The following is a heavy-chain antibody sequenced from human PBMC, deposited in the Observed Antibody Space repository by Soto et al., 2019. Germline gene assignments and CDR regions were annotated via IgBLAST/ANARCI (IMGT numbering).Heavy chain of an antibody. CDR1: GFTVSSNY. J-gene: IGHJ5*02. CDR3: ATSGWTGSYYQT. Sequence: GGSLRLSCAASGFTVSSNYMSWVRQAPGRGLEWVSVMYSGGNAYYADSVKGRFTISRDNSKNTVYLQMNSLRAEDTAVYYCATSGWTGSYYQTWGQGTLVTVSS. V-gene: IGHV3-53*01. CDR2: MYSGGNA. D-gene: IGHD1-26*01.